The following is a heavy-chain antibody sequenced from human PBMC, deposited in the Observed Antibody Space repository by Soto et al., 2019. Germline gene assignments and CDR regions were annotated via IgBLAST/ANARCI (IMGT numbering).Heavy chain of an antibody. J-gene: IGHJ5*02. CDR2: INHSGST. Sequence: SETLSLTCAVYGGSFSGYYWSWIRQPPGKGLEWIGEINHSGSTNYNPSLKSRVTISVDTSKNQFSLKLSSVTAADTAVYYCASRSSLGVRNWLDPWGQGTMVTVYS. CDR3: ASRSSLGVRNWLDP. V-gene: IGHV4-34*01. CDR1: GGSFSGYY. D-gene: IGHD3-10*01.